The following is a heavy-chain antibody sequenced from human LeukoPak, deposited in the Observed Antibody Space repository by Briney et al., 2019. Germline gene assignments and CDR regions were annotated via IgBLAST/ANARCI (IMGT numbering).Heavy chain of an antibody. D-gene: IGHD1-26*01. CDR2: INYSGRT. CDR1: DDSINNDRYF. V-gene: IGHV4-39*07. Sequence: SETLSLTCSISDDSINNDRYFWAWIRQPPGKGLEWIASINYSGRTYYNPSLNSRLVISVDTAKRQFSLKLTSVTAADTALYFCARDIDDVGALFDFWGQGTLVTVSS. J-gene: IGHJ4*02. CDR3: ARDIDDVGALFDF.